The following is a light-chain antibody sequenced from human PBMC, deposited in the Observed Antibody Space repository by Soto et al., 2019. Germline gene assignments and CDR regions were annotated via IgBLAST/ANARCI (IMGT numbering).Light chain of an antibody. J-gene: IGKJ1*01. CDR2: GAY. Sequence: ICLTHSPDTRSLSPGERAPLSCIARQNVTSNLFVWYQQHPGEAPRLLIYGAYNRATSILDRFSGSGSGTDFTLTISRLAPEDFAVYYCQQYGTPGTFGQGTKVDIK. CDR1: QNVTSNL. V-gene: IGKV3-20*01. CDR3: QQYGTPGT.